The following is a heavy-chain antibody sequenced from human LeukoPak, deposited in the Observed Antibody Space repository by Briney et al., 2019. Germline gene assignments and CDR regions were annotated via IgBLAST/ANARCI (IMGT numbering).Heavy chain of an antibody. CDR1: GFTFSSYS. J-gene: IGHJ4*02. D-gene: IGHD3-3*01. CDR2: ISSSSSYI. V-gene: IGHV3-21*01. CDR3: ARDHSRFLKWLSGSPYFDY. Sequence: GGSLRLSCAASGFTFSSYSMNWVRQAPGKGLEWVPSISSSSSYIYYADSVKGRFTISRDNAKNSLYLQMNSLRAEDTAVYYCARDHSRFLKWLSGSPYFDYWGQGTLVTVSS.